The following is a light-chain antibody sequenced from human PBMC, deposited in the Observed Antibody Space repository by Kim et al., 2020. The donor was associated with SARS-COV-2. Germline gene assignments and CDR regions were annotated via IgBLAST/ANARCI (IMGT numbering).Light chain of an antibody. CDR2: EVY. Sequence: GQSITISCTGTSSDIGRFNRMSWYQQHPGKAPKFLIYEVYKRPSGISKRFSGYKSGNTASLTISGLQTGDDANYYCCSLGSDGTLTFGGGTQLTVL. V-gene: IGLV2-23*02. CDR1: SSDIGRFNR. J-gene: IGLJ2*01. CDR3: CSLGSDGTLT.